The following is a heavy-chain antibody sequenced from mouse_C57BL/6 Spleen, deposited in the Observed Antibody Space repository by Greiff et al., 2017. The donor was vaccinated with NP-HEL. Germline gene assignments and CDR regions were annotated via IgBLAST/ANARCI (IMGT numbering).Heavy chain of an antibody. CDR3: ARSGWLLPFAY. CDR1: GYAFTNYL. D-gene: IGHD2-3*01. V-gene: IGHV1-54*01. Sequence: QVQLQQSGAELVRPGTSVKVSCKASGYAFTNYLIAWVKQRPGQGLEWIGVINPGSGGTNYNEKFKGKATLTADKSSSTAYMQLSSLTSEDSAVYFCARSGWLLPFAYWGQGTLVTVSA. CDR2: INPGSGGT. J-gene: IGHJ3*01.